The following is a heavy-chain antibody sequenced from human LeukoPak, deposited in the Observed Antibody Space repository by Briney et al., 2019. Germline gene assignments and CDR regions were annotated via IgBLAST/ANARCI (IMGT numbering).Heavy chain of an antibody. CDR3: ARTLVGADGPDY. Sequence: PGGSLRLSCAASGFTFSSYGMHWVRQAPGKGLEWVAVIWYDGSNKYYADSVKGRFTISRDNSKNTLYLQMNSLRAEDTAVYYCARTLVGADGPDYWGQGTLVTVSS. V-gene: IGHV3-33*01. D-gene: IGHD1-26*01. J-gene: IGHJ4*02. CDR1: GFTFSSYG. CDR2: IWYDGSNK.